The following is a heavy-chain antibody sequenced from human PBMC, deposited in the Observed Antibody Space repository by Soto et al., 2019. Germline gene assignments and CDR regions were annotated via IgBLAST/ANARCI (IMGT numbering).Heavy chain of an antibody. Sequence: VESLKISCNGSGYSFTSYWIGWVRQMPWKGLEWMGIIYPGDSDTRYSPSFQGQVTISADKSISTAYLQWSSLKASDTAMYYCARHSSLYSYGYYYYYGMDVWGQGTTVTVSS. CDR1: GYSFTSYW. CDR3: ARHSSLYSYGYYYYYGMDV. J-gene: IGHJ6*02. CDR2: IYPGDSDT. D-gene: IGHD5-18*01. V-gene: IGHV5-51*01.